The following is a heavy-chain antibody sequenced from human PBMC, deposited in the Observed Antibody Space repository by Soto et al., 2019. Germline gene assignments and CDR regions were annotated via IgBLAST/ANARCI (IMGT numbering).Heavy chain of an antibody. CDR1: GGTFSSYT. Sequence: GASVKVSCKASGGTFSSYTISWVRQAPGQGLEWMGRIIPILGIANYAQKFQGRVTITADKSTSTAYMELSSLRSEDTAVYYCARNTEYSSSPLEAFDIWGQGTMVTVSS. CDR3: ARNTEYSSSPLEAFDI. D-gene: IGHD6-6*01. CDR2: IIPILGIA. J-gene: IGHJ3*02. V-gene: IGHV1-69*02.